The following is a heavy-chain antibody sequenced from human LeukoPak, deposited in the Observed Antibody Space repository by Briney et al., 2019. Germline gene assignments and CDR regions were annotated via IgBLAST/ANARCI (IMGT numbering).Heavy chain of an antibody. Sequence: ASVKVSCKASGYTFTGYYMHWVRQAPGQGLEWVGWINPNSGGTNYAQKFQGRVTMTRDTSISTAYMELSRLRSDDTAVYYCAREEVLWFGEVVYFDYWGQGTLVTVSS. D-gene: IGHD3-10*01. V-gene: IGHV1-2*02. CDR2: INPNSGGT. J-gene: IGHJ4*02. CDR1: GYTFTGYY. CDR3: AREEVLWFGEVVYFDY.